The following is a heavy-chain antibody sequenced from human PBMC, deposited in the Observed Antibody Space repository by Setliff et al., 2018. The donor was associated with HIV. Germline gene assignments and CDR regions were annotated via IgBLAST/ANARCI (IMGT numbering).Heavy chain of an antibody. D-gene: IGHD3-10*01. V-gene: IGHV1-18*01. CDR1: GDTNPSDA. Sequence: ASVKVSCKASGDTNPSDAISWVRQAPGQGLEWMGWISGYNGNTKYAQNMQGRVTLTRDTSSSTVYVELSSLRSDDTAVYYCARRRFYYGSGSSSQFDYWGQGTLVTVSS. J-gene: IGHJ4*02. CDR3: ARRRFYYGSGSSSQFDY. CDR2: ISGYNGNT.